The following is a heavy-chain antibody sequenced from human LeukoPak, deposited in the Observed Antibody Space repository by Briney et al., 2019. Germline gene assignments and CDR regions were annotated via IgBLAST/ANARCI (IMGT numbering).Heavy chain of an antibody. Sequence: SETLSLTCTVSGGSISNSGYYWGWIRQPPGKGLEWIGSIYYSGSTYHNPSLKSRVTISVDKSKNQFSLKLSSVTAADTAVYYCARVMVRGVIGYYYYYMDVWGKGTTVTVSS. CDR2: IYYSGST. J-gene: IGHJ6*03. CDR1: GGSISNSGYY. CDR3: ARVMVRGVIGYYYYYMDV. V-gene: IGHV4-39*07. D-gene: IGHD3-10*01.